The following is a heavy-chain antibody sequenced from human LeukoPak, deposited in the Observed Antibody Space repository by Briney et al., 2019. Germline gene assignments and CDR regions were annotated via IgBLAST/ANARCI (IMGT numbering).Heavy chain of an antibody. CDR1: GFTFSSYE. J-gene: IGHJ2*01. Sequence: PGGSLRLSCAASGFTFSSYEMNWVRQAPGKGLEWVSYISSSGSTIYYADSVKGRFTISRDNAKNSLYLQMNSLRAEDTAVYYCARVLAGYFYDSSGYYHPWYFDLWGRGTLVTVSS. CDR2: ISSSGSTI. D-gene: IGHD3-22*01. CDR3: ARVLAGYFYDSSGYYHPWYFDL. V-gene: IGHV3-48*03.